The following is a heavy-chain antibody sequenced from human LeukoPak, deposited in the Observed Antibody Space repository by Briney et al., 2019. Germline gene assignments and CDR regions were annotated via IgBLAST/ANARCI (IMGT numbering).Heavy chain of an antibody. CDR1: GYTFTGYY. J-gene: IGHJ6*03. CDR3: ARGRKYYDILTGYYRNYYYYMDV. CDR2: INPNSGGT. D-gene: IGHD3-9*01. V-gene: IGHV1-2*02. Sequence: GASVKVSCKASGYTFTGYYMHWVRQAPGQGLEWMGWINPNSGGTNYAQKFQGRVTISVDTSKNQFSLKLSSVTAADTAVYYCARGRKYYDILTGYYRNYYYYMDVWGKGTTVTVSS.